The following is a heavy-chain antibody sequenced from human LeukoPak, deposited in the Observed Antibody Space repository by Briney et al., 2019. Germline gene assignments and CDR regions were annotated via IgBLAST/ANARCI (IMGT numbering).Heavy chain of an antibody. V-gene: IGHV4-61*02. CDR3: ARESGWYNWFDP. J-gene: IGHJ5*02. CDR1: GGSLSSGSYY. D-gene: IGHD6-19*01. CDR2: IYTSGST. Sequence: SETLSLTCTVSGGSLSSGSYYWSWIRQPAGKGLEWIGRIYTSGSTNYNPSLKSRVTISVDTSKNQFSLKLSSVTAADTAVYYCARESGWYNWFDPWGQGTLVTVSS.